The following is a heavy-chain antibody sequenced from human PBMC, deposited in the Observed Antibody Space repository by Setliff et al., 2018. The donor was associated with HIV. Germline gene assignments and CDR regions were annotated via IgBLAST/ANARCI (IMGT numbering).Heavy chain of an antibody. Sequence: GGSLRLSCAPSGFTFSDYGIHWVRQAPGKGLEWLTYIRYDASNKFYADSVRGRFTISRGNSKNTLFLQLNSLRVDDTAVYYCAKSCDVPSKPGPYYYSIDVWGKGTTVTVSS. V-gene: IGHV3-30*02. CDR3: AKSCDVPSKPGPYYYSIDV. CDR1: GFTFSDYG. CDR2: IRYDASNK. D-gene: IGHD2-2*01. J-gene: IGHJ6*03.